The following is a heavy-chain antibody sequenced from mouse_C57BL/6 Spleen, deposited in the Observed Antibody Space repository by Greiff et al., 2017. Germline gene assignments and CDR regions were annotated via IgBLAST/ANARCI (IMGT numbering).Heavy chain of an antibody. CDR1: GFSLTSYG. CDR3: ARKGNYYGSGYAMDY. Sequence: VHLVESGPGLVQPSQSLSITCTVSGFSLTSYGVHWVRQSPGKGLEWLGVIWSGGSTDYNAAFISRLSISKDNSKSQVFFKMNSLQADDTAIYYCARKGNYYGSGYAMDYWGQGTLVTVSA. V-gene: IGHV2-2*01. J-gene: IGHJ4*01. CDR2: IWSGGST. D-gene: IGHD1-1*01.